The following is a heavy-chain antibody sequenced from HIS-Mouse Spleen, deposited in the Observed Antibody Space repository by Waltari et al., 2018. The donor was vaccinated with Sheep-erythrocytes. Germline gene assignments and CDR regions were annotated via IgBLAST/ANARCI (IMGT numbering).Heavy chain of an antibody. J-gene: IGHJ6*02. CDR3: ASDPSGSYYYYGMDV. CDR2: INSGGST. Sequence: EVQLVESGGGLIQPGGSLRLSCAASGFTVSSNYMSWVRQAPGKGLVWGSVINSGGSTYYADSVKGRFTISRDNSKNTLYLQMNSLRAEDTAVYYCASDPSGSYYYYGMDVWGQGTTVTVSS. CDR1: GFTVSSNY. V-gene: IGHV3-53*01. D-gene: IGHD1-26*01.